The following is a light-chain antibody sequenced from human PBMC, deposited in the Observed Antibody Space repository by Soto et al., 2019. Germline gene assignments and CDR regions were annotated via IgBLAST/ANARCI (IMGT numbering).Light chain of an antibody. CDR1: SSDVGGYNY. Sequence: QSALTQPASVSGSPGQSITISCTGTSSDVGGYNYVSWYQQHPGKAPKLMIYEVSNRPSGVSDRFSGSKSGNTASLTISGLQAEDDGDYYCSSYTTSSTVVFGGGTKVTVL. V-gene: IGLV2-14*01. CDR2: EVS. J-gene: IGLJ2*01. CDR3: SSYTTSSTVV.